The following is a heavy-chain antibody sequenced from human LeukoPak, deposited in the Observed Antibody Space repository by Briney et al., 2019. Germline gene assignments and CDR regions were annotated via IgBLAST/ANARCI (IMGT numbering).Heavy chain of an antibody. CDR1: GGSINSGSYY. J-gene: IGHJ4*01. D-gene: IGHD1-26*01. CDR3: VRDRVGTTGVPYFDF. Sequence: PSETLSLTCTVSGGSINSGSYYWGWIRQPPGKGLEWIGSIYYSGSPNYNPSLKSRVTISIDTSKNQFSLKLSSVTAADTAVYYSVRDRVGTTGVPYFDFWGQGTLVTVPS. CDR2: IYYSGSP. V-gene: IGHV4-39*07.